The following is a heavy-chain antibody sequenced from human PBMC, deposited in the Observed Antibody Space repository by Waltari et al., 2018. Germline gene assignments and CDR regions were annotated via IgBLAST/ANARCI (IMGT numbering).Heavy chain of an antibody. V-gene: IGHV1-69*01. CDR1: GGTFSSYA. Sequence: QVQLVQSGAEVKKPGSSVKVSCKASGGTFSSYAISWVRQAPGQGLEWMGGIRPIFGTGNYAQKFQGRVTMTADESTSTAYMELSSLRSEDTAVYYCARYCSGGSCYSFFDYWGQGTLVTVSS. CDR3: ARYCSGGSCYSFFDY. J-gene: IGHJ4*02. D-gene: IGHD2-15*01. CDR2: IRPIFGTG.